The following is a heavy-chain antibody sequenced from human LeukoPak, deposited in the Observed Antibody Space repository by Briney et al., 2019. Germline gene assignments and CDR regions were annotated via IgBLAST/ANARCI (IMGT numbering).Heavy chain of an antibody. CDR1: GFTFSSYS. CDR3: ARDYTTEYYFDY. D-gene: IGHD1-1*01. V-gene: IGHV3-21*01. J-gene: IGHJ4*02. CDR2: ISSSSSYI. Sequence: GSLRLSCAASGFTFSSYSMNWVRQAPGKGLGWVSSISSSSSYIYYADSVKGRFTISRDNAKNSLYLQMNSLRAEDTAVYYCARDYTTEYYFDYWGQGTLVTVSS.